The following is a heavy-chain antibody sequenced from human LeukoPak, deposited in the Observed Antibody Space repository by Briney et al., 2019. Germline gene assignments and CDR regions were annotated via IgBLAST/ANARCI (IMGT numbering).Heavy chain of an antibody. Sequence: GGSLRLSCAASGFTFSSYGMHWVRQAPGKGLEWVAVIWYDGSNKYYADSVKGRFTISRDNSKNTLYLQMNSLRAEDTAVYYCARSYYYDSSHTVDYWGQGALVTVSS. V-gene: IGHV3-33*01. CDR1: GFTFSSYG. CDR2: IWYDGSNK. CDR3: ARSYYYDSSHTVDY. D-gene: IGHD3-22*01. J-gene: IGHJ4*02.